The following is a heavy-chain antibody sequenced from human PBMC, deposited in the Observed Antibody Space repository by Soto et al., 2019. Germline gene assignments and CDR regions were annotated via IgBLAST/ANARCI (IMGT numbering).Heavy chain of an antibody. Sequence: QVQLVQSGAEVKKPGSSVKVSCKASGGTFSSYAISWVRQAPGLGLEWMGGIIPLFGTANYAEKFQGRVTLTAVESTSTAYMELSSLRTEDTAVYYCARFELDSYGPRDYYYGIDVCGQGTTVTVSS. V-gene: IGHV1-69*01. CDR1: GGTFSSYA. CDR2: IIPLFGTA. D-gene: IGHD5-18*01. CDR3: ARFELDSYGPRDYYYGIDV. J-gene: IGHJ6*02.